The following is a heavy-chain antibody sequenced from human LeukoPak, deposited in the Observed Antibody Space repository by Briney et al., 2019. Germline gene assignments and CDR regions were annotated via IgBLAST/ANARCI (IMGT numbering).Heavy chain of an antibody. CDR1: GDSISNYY. J-gene: IGHJ3*02. CDR3: ARKAYYYYDSSGNYDAFDI. Sequence: PSETLSLTCNVSGDSISNYYWSWIRQPPGKGLEWIGYVHYSGTTYYNPSLKSRVTMSVDTSKKQFSLKLSSVTAADTAVYYCARKAYYYYDSSGNYDAFDIWGQGTMVTVSS. V-gene: IGHV4-59*08. CDR2: VHYSGTT. D-gene: IGHD3-22*01.